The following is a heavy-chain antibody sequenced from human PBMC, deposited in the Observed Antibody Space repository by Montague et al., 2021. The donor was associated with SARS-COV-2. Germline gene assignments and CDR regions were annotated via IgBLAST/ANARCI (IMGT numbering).Heavy chain of an antibody. CDR1: GYSLINYA. CDR3: VRKNYYGSGSFSTFDY. CDR2: VSGSGGNT. J-gene: IGHJ4*02. D-gene: IGHD3-10*01. Sequence: SLRLSCAASGYSLINYAMGWVRQAPGKGLEWVSVVSGSGGNTYFADSVRGRFTISRDNSKNTLYLQMNSLRAEDTAVYYCVRKNYYGSGSFSTFDYWGQGTLVTVSS. V-gene: IGHV3-23*01.